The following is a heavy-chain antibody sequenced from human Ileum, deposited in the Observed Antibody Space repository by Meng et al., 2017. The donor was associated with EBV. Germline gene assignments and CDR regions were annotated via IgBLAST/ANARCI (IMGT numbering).Heavy chain of an antibody. Sequence: LPESGGGLVTSGASFLTSCVVAGFFWTNSWTWWRRLAAGEGLECGGRHNSRIKGETADYAAPVKSRFDTSGDDSNITLYLQIDSLKAEDTGLYDPTGDGSHPGNYWYDPWGLGTLVTVSS. J-gene: IGHJ5*02. CDR2: HNSRIKGETA. CDR1: GFFWTNSW. D-gene: IGHD3-10*01. V-gene: IGHV3-15*01. CDR3: TGDGSHPGNYWYDP.